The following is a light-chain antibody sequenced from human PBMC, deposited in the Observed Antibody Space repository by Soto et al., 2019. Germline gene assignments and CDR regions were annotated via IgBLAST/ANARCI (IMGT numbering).Light chain of an antibody. CDR3: QQYNNWPYT. V-gene: IGKV3-15*01. CDR2: GAS. J-gene: IGKJ2*01. CDR1: QSISSN. Sequence: EIVMTQSPATLSVSPGERATLSCRASQSISSNLAWYQQKPGQAPMLLIYGASTRATDIPARFSGSGSGTEFTLTISSLQSEDFAAYYCQQYNNWPYTFGQGTKLEIK.